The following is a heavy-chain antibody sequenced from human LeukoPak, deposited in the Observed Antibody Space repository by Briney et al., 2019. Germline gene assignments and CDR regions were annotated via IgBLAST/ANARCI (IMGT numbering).Heavy chain of an antibody. V-gene: IGHV1-2*02. Sequence: GASVKVSCKASAYTFTDYYMHWVRQAPGQGLEWMGWINPNSGGTNYAPKFQGRLTMTRDTSISTAYMELSRLTSDDTAVYYCARVGIVATISIDYWGQGTLVTVSS. CDR1: AYTFTDYY. CDR2: INPNSGGT. D-gene: IGHD5-12*01. CDR3: ARVGIVATISIDY. J-gene: IGHJ4*02.